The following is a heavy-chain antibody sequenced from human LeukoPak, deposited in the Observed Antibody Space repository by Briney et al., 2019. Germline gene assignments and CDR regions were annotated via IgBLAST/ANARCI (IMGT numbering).Heavy chain of an antibody. D-gene: IGHD3-10*01. CDR2: IRYDGSDQ. Sequence: GGSLRLSCAASCFNLYSFGMHWVRPAPGKGLEWVAFIRYDGSDQYSADSVKGRFTISLVNSKNTLYLQWNRRSGVDSFIYYCAKGGYYSSFDYWGQGTLVTVSS. V-gene: IGHV3-30*02. J-gene: IGHJ4*02. CDR1: CFNLYSFG. CDR3: AKGGYYSSFDY.